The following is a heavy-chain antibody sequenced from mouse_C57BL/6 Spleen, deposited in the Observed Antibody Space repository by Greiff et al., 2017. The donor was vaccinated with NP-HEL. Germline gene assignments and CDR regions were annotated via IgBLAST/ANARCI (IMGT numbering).Heavy chain of an antibody. V-gene: IGHV1-19*01. CDR1: GYTFTDYY. CDR3: GRRGGDGYYESLYYAMDY. CDR2: INPYNGGT. J-gene: IGHJ4*01. D-gene: IGHD2-3*01. Sequence: VQLQQSGPVLVKPGASVKMSCKASGYTFTDYYMNWVKQSHGKSLEWIGVINPYNGGTSYNQKFKGKATLTVDKSSSTAYLELNLLTSAAAAGFYSGRRGGDGYYESLYYAMDYWGQGTPVTVSA.